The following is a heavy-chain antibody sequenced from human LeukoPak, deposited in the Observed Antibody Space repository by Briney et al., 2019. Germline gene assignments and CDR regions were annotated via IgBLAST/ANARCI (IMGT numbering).Heavy chain of an antibody. CDR2: IYPGDSDT. D-gene: IGHD1-26*01. J-gene: IGHJ4*02. V-gene: IGHV5-51*01. CDR3: ARSGSYYLPLFDY. CDR1: GYSFTSYW. Sequence: GESLEISCKGSGYSFTSYWIGWVPQMPGKGLEWMVIIYPGDSDTRYSPSFQGQVTISADKSISTAYLQWSSLKASDTAMYYCARSGSYYLPLFDYWGQGTLVTVSS.